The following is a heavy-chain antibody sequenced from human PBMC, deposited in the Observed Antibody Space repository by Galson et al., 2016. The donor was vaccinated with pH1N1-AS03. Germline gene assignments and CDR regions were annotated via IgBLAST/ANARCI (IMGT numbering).Heavy chain of an antibody. CDR3: ARYYFEFLLEVVAVTGTEMGAFDI. CDR1: GGSTSGGNSY. V-gene: IGHV4-61*02. J-gene: IGHJ3*02. D-gene: IGHD6-19*01. Sequence: TLSLTCAVSGGSTSGGNSYWSWIRQPAGKGLEWIGRIDASGSTNYNPSLKSRVTISVDTSSNQFSLKLRSVTAADTAVYYRARYYFEFLLEVVAVTGTEMGAFDIWGQGTAVTVSS. CDR2: IDASGST.